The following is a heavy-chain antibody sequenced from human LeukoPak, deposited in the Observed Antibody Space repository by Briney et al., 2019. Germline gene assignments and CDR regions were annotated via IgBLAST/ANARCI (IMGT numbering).Heavy chain of an antibody. J-gene: IGHJ3*02. V-gene: IGHV4-39*01. D-gene: IGHD5-12*01. Sequence: SETLSLTCTVSGGSISSSSYYWGWIRQPPGKGLEWIGSIYYSGSTYYNPSLKSRVTISVDTSKNQFSLKLSSVTAADTAVYYCARPNEVAKGAFDIWGQGTMVTVSS. CDR2: IYYSGST. CDR3: ARPNEVAKGAFDI. CDR1: GGSISSSSYY.